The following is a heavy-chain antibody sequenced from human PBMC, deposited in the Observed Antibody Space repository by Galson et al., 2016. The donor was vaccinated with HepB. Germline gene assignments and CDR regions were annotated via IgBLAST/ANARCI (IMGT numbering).Heavy chain of an antibody. CDR2: ISAHNGHK. CDR3: VRQGPRGSTYYYFDY. V-gene: IGHV1-18*01. J-gene: IGHJ4*02. Sequence: SVKVSCKASGYTFSDYGFSWVRQAHGQRLEWMGWISAHNGHKNYPQKFQGRVTMTTDTYTNTGYMELRSLRSDDTAIYYCVRQGPRGSTYYYFDYWGQGTLVTVSS. CDR1: GYTFSDYG. D-gene: IGHD3-10*01.